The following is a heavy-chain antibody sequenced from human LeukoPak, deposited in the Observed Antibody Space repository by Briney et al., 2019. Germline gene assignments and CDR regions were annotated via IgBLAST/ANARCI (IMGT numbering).Heavy chain of an antibody. CDR3: ARGRYYYDSSGYYLGGFDY. CDR2: IQNDGRNK. J-gene: IGHJ4*02. D-gene: IGHD3-22*01. V-gene: IGHV3-30*12. CDR1: GFSLSSYA. Sequence: TGRSLRLSCAAAGFSLSSYAMDWVRQAPGKGLEWTAFIQNDGRNKYYVDSVKGRFTISRDNSKNTLFLQMNSLTDEDTAVYYCARGRYYYDSSGYYLGGFDYWGQGTLVTVSS.